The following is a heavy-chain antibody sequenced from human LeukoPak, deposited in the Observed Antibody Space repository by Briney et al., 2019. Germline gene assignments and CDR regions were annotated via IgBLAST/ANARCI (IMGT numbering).Heavy chain of an antibody. Sequence: GGSLRLSCAASGFTFSNHAMSWVRQAPGKGLEWVSVISGSGGSTYYADSMKGRFTISRDNSKNTLYLQMNSLRAEDTAVYYCAKPHYHFWSGYFYWGQGTLVTVSS. D-gene: IGHD3-3*01. CDR3: AKPHYHFWSGYFY. CDR1: GFTFSNHA. J-gene: IGHJ4*02. V-gene: IGHV3-23*01. CDR2: ISGSGGST.